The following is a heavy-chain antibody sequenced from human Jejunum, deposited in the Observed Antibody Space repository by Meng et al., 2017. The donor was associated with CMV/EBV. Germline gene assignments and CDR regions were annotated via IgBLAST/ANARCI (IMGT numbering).Heavy chain of an antibody. V-gene: IGHV3-74*01. D-gene: IGHD1-26*01. CDR1: AFTFSSYW. CDR3: ARDLWGLGDY. CDR2: ITRDGTTT. J-gene: IGHJ4*02. Sequence: SCAASAFTFSSYWMHWVRQTPVKGLVWVSRITRDGTTTGYADSVKGRFTISRDNAKNTLYLQMNSLRAEDTAVYYCARDLWGLGDYWGQGTLVTVSS.